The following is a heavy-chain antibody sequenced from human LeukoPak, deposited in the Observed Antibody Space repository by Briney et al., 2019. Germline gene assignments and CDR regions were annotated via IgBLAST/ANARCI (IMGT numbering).Heavy chain of an antibody. D-gene: IGHD3-10*01. J-gene: IGHJ4*02. V-gene: IGHV3-9*01. CDR1: VFTFDDYV. CDR2: VSGDSGSI. Sequence: PGRSLRLSCAASVFTFDDYVMHWVRQAPGKGLECVSGVSGDSGSIGDADSVKGRFTISRDNAKNSLYLQMNSLRAEDTAVYYCAKDNSNALLRFGELIRKTRDGYFDYWGQGTLVTVSS. CDR3: AKDNSNALLRFGELIRKTRDGYFDY.